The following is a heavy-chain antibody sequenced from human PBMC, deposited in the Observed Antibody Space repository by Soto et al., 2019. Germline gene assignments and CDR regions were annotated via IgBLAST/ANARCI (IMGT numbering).Heavy chain of an antibody. CDR3: ARTALGGIRYYYYGMDV. CDR2: IIPIFGTA. Sequence: GASVKVSCKASGGTFSSYAISWVRQAPGQGLEWMGGIIPIFGTANYAQKFQGRVTITADKSTSTAYMELSSLRSEDTAVYYCARTALGGIRYYYYGMDVWGQGTTVTVSS. CDR1: GGTFSSYA. D-gene: IGHD1-20*01. J-gene: IGHJ6*02. V-gene: IGHV1-69*06.